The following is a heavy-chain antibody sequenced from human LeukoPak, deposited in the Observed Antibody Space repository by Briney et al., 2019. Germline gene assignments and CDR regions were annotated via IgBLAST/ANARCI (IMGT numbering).Heavy chain of an antibody. Sequence: SETLSLTCTVSGGSIGSYNWSWIRQPPGKGLEWIGYIYYSGSTNYNPSLNSRVTISVDTSKNQFSLKLSSVTAADTAVYYCARVQLVNLDWFDPWGQGTLVTVSS. J-gene: IGHJ5*02. V-gene: IGHV4-59*08. CDR2: IYYSGST. CDR3: ARVQLVNLDWFDP. CDR1: GGSIGSYN. D-gene: IGHD6-6*01.